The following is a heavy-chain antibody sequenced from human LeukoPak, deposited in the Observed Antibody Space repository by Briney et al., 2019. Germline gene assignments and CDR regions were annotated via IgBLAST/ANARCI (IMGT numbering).Heavy chain of an antibody. CDR3: ARVGYGGYGVLDY. Sequence: SGTLCLSCTVSGGSISGDYMSWIRQPPGTGLEWISRIYTSGRTIYNPSLKSRVTMSVDTSKHQLSLRLNSVTAADTAVYYCARVGYGGYGVLDYWGQGTLVTISS. CDR1: GGSISGDY. CDR2: IYTSGRT. V-gene: IGHV4-4*07. J-gene: IGHJ4*02. D-gene: IGHD5-12*01.